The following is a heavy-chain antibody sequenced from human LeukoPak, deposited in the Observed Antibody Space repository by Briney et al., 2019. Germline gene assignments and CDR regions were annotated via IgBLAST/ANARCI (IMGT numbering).Heavy chain of an antibody. Sequence: PGGSLRLSCAASGFTFTKYWMTWVRQAPGKGLEWVANIKQDGSEKFYVDSVKGRFTISRDNAKNSLDLQINSLGAEDTAVYYCATTKQARRYFDYWGQGTLVTVSS. CDR2: IKQDGSEK. CDR3: ATTKQARRYFDY. D-gene: IGHD1-1*01. J-gene: IGHJ4*02. V-gene: IGHV3-7*03. CDR1: GFTFTKYW.